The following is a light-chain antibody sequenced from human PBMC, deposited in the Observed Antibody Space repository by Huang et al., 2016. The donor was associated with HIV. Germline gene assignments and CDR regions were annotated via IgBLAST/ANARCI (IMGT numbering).Light chain of an antibody. CDR2: AAS. V-gene: IGKV1-39*01. J-gene: IGKJ2*01. Sequence: DIQMTQSPSSLSASVGDRVTITCRASQSISSYLNWYQQKPGKAPKLLIYAASSWQSGVPARFSGSGSGTDFTLTISSLQPEDFATYFCQQAYITPPYAFGQGTKLEIK. CDR3: QQAYITPPYA. CDR1: QSISSY.